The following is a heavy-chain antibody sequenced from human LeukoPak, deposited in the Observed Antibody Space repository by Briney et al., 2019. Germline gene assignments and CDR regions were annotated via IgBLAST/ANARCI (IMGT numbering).Heavy chain of an antibody. Sequence: SETLSLTCSVSGGSLSTYSWTWVRQSPGKRLEWIGSIYNGGTTNYNPSLKSRATISPDTAKNQFSLRLRSVTASDAAIYYCARDTTVASGMQYWGQGTLVSVSS. CDR2: IYNGGTT. D-gene: IGHD5-12*01. CDR1: GGSLSTYS. J-gene: IGHJ4*02. CDR3: ARDTTVASGMQY. V-gene: IGHV4-59*01.